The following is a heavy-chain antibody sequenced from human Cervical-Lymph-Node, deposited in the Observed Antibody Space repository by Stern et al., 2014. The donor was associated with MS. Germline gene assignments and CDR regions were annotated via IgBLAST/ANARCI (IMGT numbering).Heavy chain of an antibody. CDR1: GGSISSTTYY. J-gene: IGHJ4*02. CDR2: IYYVGSA. D-gene: IGHD3-22*01. V-gene: IGHV4-39*01. Sequence: QVQLQESGPGLVKPSETLSLTCTVSGGSISSTTYYWGWIRQPPGKGLEWIGSIYYVGSAYYSPSLKGRLTMSVDTSRNQFPLRLSSVTAADTAVYYCVGYSSGYAYWGQGTLVPVSS. CDR3: VGYSSGYAY.